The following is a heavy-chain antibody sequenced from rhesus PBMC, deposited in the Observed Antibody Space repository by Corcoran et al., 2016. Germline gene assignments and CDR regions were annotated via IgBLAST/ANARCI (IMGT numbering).Heavy chain of an antibody. CDR3: TSSGSYGFDY. CDR2: IRSKSNNYET. CDR1: GFTFSSSA. V-gene: IGHV3-118*01. Sequence: EVQLVESGGGLVQPGGSLSRSCAASGFTFSSSAMHWVRQASGKGLEWVGRIRSKSNNYETGYAASVKGRFTISRDDSKNTAYLQMNSLKTEDTAVYYCTSSGSYGFDYWGQGVLVTVSS. J-gene: IGHJ4*01. D-gene: IGHD1-44*02.